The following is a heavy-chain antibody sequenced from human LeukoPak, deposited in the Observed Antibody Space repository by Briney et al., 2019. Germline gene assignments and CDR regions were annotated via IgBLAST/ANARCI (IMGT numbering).Heavy chain of an antibody. CDR2: ISEGGDST. J-gene: IGHJ4*02. CDR1: GFTFSNYA. D-gene: IGHD3-10*01. Sequence: GGSLRLSCAASGFTFSNYAVSWVRQAPGKGLEWVSAISEGGDSTYYADPVKGRFTISRDNSKNTLYLQMNSLRVEDTAVYSCAKNLGSSYSPLDYWGQGTLVTVSS. V-gene: IGHV3-23*01. CDR3: AKNLGSSYSPLDY.